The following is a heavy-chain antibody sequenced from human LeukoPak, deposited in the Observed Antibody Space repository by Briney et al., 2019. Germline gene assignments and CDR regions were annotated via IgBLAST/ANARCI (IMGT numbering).Heavy chain of an antibody. CDR2: ILVGSGNT. CDR1: GFTFTSTA. V-gene: IGHV1-58*01. CDR3: ASDPPYTSSSAW. Sequence: SVTVSCKASGFTFTSTAVQWVRQARGQRLEWIGWILVGSGNTNYAQMFQERVTLTWDVSTSTAYMVLSSLRSEDTAIYYCASDPPYTSSSAWWGQGTLVTVSS. J-gene: IGHJ4*02. D-gene: IGHD2-2*01.